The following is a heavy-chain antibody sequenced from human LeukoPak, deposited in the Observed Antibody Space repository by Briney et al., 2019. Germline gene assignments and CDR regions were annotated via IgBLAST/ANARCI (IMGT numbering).Heavy chain of an antibody. D-gene: IGHD3-10*01. V-gene: IGHV1-69*05. J-gene: IGHJ4*02. Sequence: GASVMVSCKASGGTFSSYSISWVRQAPGQGLEWVGGIIPIFGTANYAQEFQGRVTMTTDTSTSTAYMELRSLRSDDTAVYYCARDAAVLLWFGEPNGLILWGQGTLVTVSS. CDR1: GGTFSSYS. CDR2: IIPIFGTA. CDR3: ARDAAVLLWFGEPNGLIL.